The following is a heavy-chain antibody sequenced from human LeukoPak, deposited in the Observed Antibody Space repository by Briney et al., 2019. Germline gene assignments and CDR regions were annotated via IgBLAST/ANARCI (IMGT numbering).Heavy chain of an antibody. Sequence: SETLSLTCSVSGDSMSHYYWSWIRQPPGKGLEWIGYIHYLGGTKYNPSLKSRLTISVDTSKSHFSLRLTSVTAADTAIYYCARTGTTFFDYWGQGSLVTVSS. CDR1: GDSMSHYY. V-gene: IGHV4-59*01. CDR3: ARTGTTFFDY. J-gene: IGHJ4*02. D-gene: IGHD1-7*01. CDR2: IHYLGGT.